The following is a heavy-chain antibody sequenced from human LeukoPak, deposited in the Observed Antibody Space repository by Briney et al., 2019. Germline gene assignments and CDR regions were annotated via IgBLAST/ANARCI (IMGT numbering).Heavy chain of an antibody. CDR1: GYTFTSYD. V-gene: IGHV1-8*01. J-gene: IGHJ4*02. CDR3: ARRSDDYDSSAYYH. D-gene: IGHD3-22*01. CDR2: IIPISGTI. Sequence: ASVKVSCKASGYTFTSYDINWVRQAPGQGLEWMGGIIPISGTIKYAQKFQGRVTMTMDPSISTAYMELSSLRSEDTAVYYCARRSDDYDSSAYYHWGQGTLVTVSS.